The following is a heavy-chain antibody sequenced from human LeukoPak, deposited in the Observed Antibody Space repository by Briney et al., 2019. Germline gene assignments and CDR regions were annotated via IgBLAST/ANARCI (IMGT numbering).Heavy chain of an antibody. D-gene: IGHD3-10*02. CDR3: VRDIYIRRDSWYDVRGLDN. J-gene: IGHJ4*02. V-gene: IGHV3-74*01. CDR2: IKSDDSGP. Sequence: GGSLRLSCAASGFTFSSHWMHWVRQAPGKGLVWVSRIKSDDSGPVYADSVKGRFSISRDNTKNILYLQMNSLRAEDTAVYYCVRDIYIRRDSWYDVRGLDNWGQGTLVTVSS. CDR1: GFTFSSHW.